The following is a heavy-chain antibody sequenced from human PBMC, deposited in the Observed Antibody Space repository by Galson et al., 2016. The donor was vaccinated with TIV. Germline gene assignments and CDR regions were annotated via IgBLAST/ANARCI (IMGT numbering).Heavy chain of an antibody. CDR1: GGTFNIYA. J-gene: IGHJ6*03. CDR2: ILPIFGAA. D-gene: IGHD6-19*01. CDR3: ARPSSSCRGCSYYYYMDV. V-gene: IGHV1-69*01. Sequence: KVSCKASGGTFNIYAISWVRQAPGQGLEWMGGILPIFGAATYAQKFQGRVTITAGESTNTAYMELSSLKSDDTAMYYCARPSSSCRGCSYYYYMDVWGKGTTVTVSS.